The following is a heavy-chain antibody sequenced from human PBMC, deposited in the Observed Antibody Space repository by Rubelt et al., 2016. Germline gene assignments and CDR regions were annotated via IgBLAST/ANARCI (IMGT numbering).Heavy chain of an antibody. Sequence: EVQLVESGGGLVQPGGSLRLSCAASGFTFSSYEMNWVRQAPGKGLEWVSYISSSGSTIYYADSVKGGFTISRDNAKNSLYLQMNGLRAEDTAVYYCARSDIVATITDYWGQGTLVTVSS. CDR2: ISSSGSTI. CDR3: ARSDIVATITDY. CDR1: GFTFSSYE. V-gene: IGHV3-48*03. J-gene: IGHJ4*02. D-gene: IGHD5-12*01.